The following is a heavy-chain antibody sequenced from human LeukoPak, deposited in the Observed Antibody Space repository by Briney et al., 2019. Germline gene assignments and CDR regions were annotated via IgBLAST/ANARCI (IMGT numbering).Heavy chain of an antibody. D-gene: IGHD3-3*01. J-gene: IGHJ4*02. CDR2: SIPIFGTA. CDR1: GVTFSSYA. V-gene: IGHV1-69*05. Sequence: ASVKVSCKASGVTFSSYAIRWVRQAPGPGLAWMGRSIPIFGTANYAQKFQGRVTITTDESTSTAYMELSSLRSEDTAVYYCARDNYPIFGVVITLSYWGQGTLVTVSS. CDR3: ARDNYPIFGVVITLSY.